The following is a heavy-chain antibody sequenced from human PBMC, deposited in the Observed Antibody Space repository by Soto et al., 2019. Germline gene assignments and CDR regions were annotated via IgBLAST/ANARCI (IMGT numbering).Heavy chain of an antibody. D-gene: IGHD2-2*01. CDR2: ISAYNGNT. CDR3: ARDRGYIVLVPAAMDY. V-gene: IGHV1-18*01. J-gene: IGHJ4*01. CDR1: GYTFTSYG. Sequence: ASVKVSCKASGYTFTSYGISWVRQAPGQGLEWMGWISAYNGNTNYAQKLQGRVTMTTDTSTSTAYMELRSLRSDDTAVYYCARDRGYIVLVPAAMDYWGHGTLVTVSS.